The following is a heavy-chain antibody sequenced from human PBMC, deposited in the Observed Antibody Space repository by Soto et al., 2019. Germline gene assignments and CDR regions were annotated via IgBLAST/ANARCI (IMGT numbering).Heavy chain of an antibody. Sequence: QAHLEQSGAGLKRPGASVKVSCKASGYTFRDFDINWLRQASEQGPEGRGWINAKSGDTFFPQRFQGKFNMTWDTSLSTAYMEVGSLTSDDTAIYYCARGNPFNYAGFDVWGQGTTVAVSS. CDR2: INAKSGDT. J-gene: IGHJ6*02. CDR3: ARGNPFNYAGFDV. V-gene: IGHV1-8*01. D-gene: IGHD3-16*01. CDR1: GYTFRDFD.